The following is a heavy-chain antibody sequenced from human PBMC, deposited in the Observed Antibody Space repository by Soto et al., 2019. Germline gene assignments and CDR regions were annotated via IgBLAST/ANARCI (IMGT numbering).Heavy chain of an antibody. D-gene: IGHD6-13*01. J-gene: IGHJ6*02. CDR3: AKRDGTSWYPDYYYYGLDV. CDR1: GDSFTAFY. Sequence: QVQLVQSGAEAKKPGTSVKVSCEASGDSFTAFYIHWVRQAPGQGLEWMGWINPNSGGTNYAQKFQGRVTMTWDTSSRTAYMGLSRLRSDDAAVYDCAKRDGTSWYPDYYYYGLDVWGRGTTVTV. CDR2: INPNSGGT. V-gene: IGHV1-2*02.